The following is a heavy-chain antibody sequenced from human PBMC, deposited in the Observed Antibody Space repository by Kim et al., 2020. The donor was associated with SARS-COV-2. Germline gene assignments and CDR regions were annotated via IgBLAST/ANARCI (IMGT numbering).Heavy chain of an antibody. J-gene: IGHJ4*02. CDR1: GYTFTSYA. V-gene: IGHV1-3*01. Sequence: ASVKVSCKASGYTFTSYAMHWVRQAPGQRLEWMGWINAGNGNTKYSQKFQGRVTITRDTSASTAYMELSSLRSEDTAVYYCARDALWFGESTFDYWGQGTLVTVSS. D-gene: IGHD3-10*01. CDR2: INAGNGNT. CDR3: ARDALWFGESTFDY.